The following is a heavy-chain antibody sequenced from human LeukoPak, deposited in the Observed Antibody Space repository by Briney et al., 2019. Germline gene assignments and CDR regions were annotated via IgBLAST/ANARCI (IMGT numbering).Heavy chain of an antibody. Sequence: ASVKVSCKASGYTFTSYDINWVRQATGQGLEWMGWMNPNSGNTGYAQKFQGRVTMTRDTSISTAYMELSSLRSEDTAVYYCAREVGLLEWSPHYYYYGMDVWGQGTTVTVSS. V-gene: IGHV1-8*01. CDR3: AREVGLLEWSPHYYYYGMDV. D-gene: IGHD3-3*01. CDR1: GYTFTSYD. J-gene: IGHJ6*02. CDR2: MNPNSGNT.